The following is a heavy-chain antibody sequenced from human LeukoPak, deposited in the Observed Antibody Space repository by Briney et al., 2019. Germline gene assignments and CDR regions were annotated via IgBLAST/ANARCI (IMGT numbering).Heavy chain of an antibody. CDR2: ITSSSSYI. V-gene: IGHV3-21*01. CDR3: ARDRSTTYYYYYMDV. D-gene: IGHD2/OR15-2a*01. J-gene: IGHJ6*03. CDR1: GFTVSSNS. Sequence: PGGSLRLSCTVSGFTVSSNSMSWVRQAPGKGLEWVSSITSSSSYIYYADSVKGRFTISRDNSKNTLYLQMGSLRAEDMAVYYCARDRSTTYYYYYMDVLGKGTTVTISS.